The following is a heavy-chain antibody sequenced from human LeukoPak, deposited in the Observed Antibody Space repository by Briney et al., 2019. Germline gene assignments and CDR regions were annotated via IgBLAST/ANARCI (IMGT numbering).Heavy chain of an antibody. V-gene: IGHV3-64*01. D-gene: IGHD1-26*01. CDR2: ISSNGGST. J-gene: IGHJ4*02. CDR3: AAGIVGATDDY. Sequence: GGSLRLSCAASGFTFSSYAMHWVRQAPGKGLEYVSAISSNGGSTYYANSVKGRFTISRDNSKNPLYLQMGSLRAEDMAVYYCAAGIVGATDDYWGQGTLVTVSS. CDR1: GFTFSSYA.